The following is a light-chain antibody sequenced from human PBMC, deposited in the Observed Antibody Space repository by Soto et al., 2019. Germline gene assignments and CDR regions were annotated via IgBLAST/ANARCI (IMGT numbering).Light chain of an antibody. CDR3: QQYYSYPYT. CDR2: AAS. CDR1: QGISSY. V-gene: IGKV1-8*01. J-gene: IGKJ2*01. Sequence: AIRMTQSPSSFSASTGDRVTITCRASQGISSYLAWYQQKLGKAPKLLIYAASTLQSGVPSRFSGSGSGTDFTLTISCLQSEDFATYYCQQYYSYPYTFCQGTKLEIK.